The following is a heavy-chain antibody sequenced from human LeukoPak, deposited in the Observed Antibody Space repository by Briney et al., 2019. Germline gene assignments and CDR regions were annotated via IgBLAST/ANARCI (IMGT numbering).Heavy chain of an antibody. CDR3: ARDSSSWYGGLDY. V-gene: IGHV4-59*01. Sequence: SGTLSLTCTVSGGSISSYYWSWIRQPPGKGLEWIGYIYYSGSTNYNPSLKSRVTISVDTSKNQFSLKLSSVTAADTAVYYCARDSSSWYGGLDYWGQGTLVTVSS. J-gene: IGHJ4*02. CDR2: IYYSGST. D-gene: IGHD6-13*01. CDR1: GGSISSYY.